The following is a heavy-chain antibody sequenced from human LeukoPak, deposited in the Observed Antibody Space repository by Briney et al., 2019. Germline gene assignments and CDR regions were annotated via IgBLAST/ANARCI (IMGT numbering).Heavy chain of an antibody. CDR3: ARRLSVWFGELGYPGTRYYFDY. D-gene: IGHD3-10*01. V-gene: IGHV4-59*12. J-gene: IGHJ4*02. CDR2: IYYSGST. CDR1: GGSISSYY. Sequence: NPSETLSLTCTVSGGSISSYYWSWIRQPPGKGLEWIGYIYYSGSTNYNPSLKSRVTISVDTSKNQFSLKLSSVTAADTAVYYCARRLSVWFGELGYPGTRYYFDYWGQGTLVTVSS.